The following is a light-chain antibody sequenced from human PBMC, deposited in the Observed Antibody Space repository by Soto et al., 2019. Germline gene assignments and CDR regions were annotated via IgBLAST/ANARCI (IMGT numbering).Light chain of an antibody. CDR1: KLGTKY. J-gene: IGLJ2*01. Sequence: SYELTQPPSVSVSPGQTASIPCSGDKLGTKYVYWYQQRPGQSPVLVMYQDTKRPSGIPERFSGSNSGNTATLTISGTQAMDEADYHCQAWDSSTVVFGGGTQLTVL. V-gene: IGLV3-1*01. CDR3: QAWDSSTVV. CDR2: QDT.